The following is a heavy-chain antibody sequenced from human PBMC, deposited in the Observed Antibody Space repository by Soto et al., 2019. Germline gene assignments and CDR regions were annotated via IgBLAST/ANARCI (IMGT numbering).Heavy chain of an antibody. CDR3: ARGRYGDY. D-gene: IGHD1-1*01. J-gene: IGHJ4*02. V-gene: IGHV1-18*01. CDR1: GYTFTSYG. CDR2: ISAHNGNT. Sequence: QVHLVQSGAEVKKPGASVKVSCKCSGYTFTSYGITWVRQAPGQGLEWMGWISAHNGNTDYARKLQGRVTVTRDTSTSTAYMELRSLRSDDTAVYYCARGRYGDYWGQGALVTVSS.